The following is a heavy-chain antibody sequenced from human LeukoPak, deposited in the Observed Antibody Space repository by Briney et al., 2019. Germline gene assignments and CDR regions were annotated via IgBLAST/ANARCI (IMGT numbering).Heavy chain of an antibody. D-gene: IGHD3-10*01. Sequence: GGSLRLSCAASGFTYSSYAMSWVRQAPGKGLEWVSGISGSGGSTYYADSVKGRFTISRDNSKNTLYMQMNSLRAEDTAVYYCAKDRYGSGSYHDYWGQGTLVTVSS. CDR1: GFTYSSYA. CDR2: ISGSGGST. V-gene: IGHV3-23*01. CDR3: AKDRYGSGSYHDY. J-gene: IGHJ4*02.